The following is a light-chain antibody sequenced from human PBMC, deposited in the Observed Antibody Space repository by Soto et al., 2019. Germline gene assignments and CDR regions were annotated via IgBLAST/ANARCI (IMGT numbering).Light chain of an antibody. CDR3: QQRYSWIRV. V-gene: IGKV3-11*01. CDR1: QSVSSG. Sequence: FVVTQSPDTLSLSPGETATLSCRASQSVSSGVAWYQHKPGQSPRLVVYSGYKRSAGIPARFSGSGSGTDFTLTITSLENDDFAVYYCQQRYSWIRVFGPGTKVDIK. J-gene: IGKJ3*01. CDR2: SGY.